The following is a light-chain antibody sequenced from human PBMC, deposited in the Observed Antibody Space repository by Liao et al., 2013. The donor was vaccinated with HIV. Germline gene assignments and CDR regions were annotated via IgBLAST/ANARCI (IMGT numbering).Light chain of an antibody. CDR1: KLGDRY. V-gene: IGLV3-1*01. Sequence: SYELTQPPSVSVSPGQTATITCSGDKLGDRYVCWYQQKPGQSPVLIIYQDNKRPSGIPERFSGSNSGNTATLTISGTQAMDEADYYCQAWDTRKVFGGGTKLTVL. J-gene: IGLJ3*02. CDR2: QDN. CDR3: QAWDTRKV.